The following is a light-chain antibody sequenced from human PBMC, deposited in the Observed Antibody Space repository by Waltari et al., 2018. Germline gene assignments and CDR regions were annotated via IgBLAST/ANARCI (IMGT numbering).Light chain of an antibody. CDR1: QRLTKSY. CDR2: GAS. CDR3: QQYGSSILYT. J-gene: IGKJ2*01. V-gene: IGKV3-20*01. Sequence: VLTQSPGTLSLSPGERVTLSCRASQRLTKSYLAWYQQKPGQAPRLLIYGASSRAAGIPDRFSGSGSGTDFTLTISRLEPEDCAVYYCQQYGSSILYTFGQGTKLEIK.